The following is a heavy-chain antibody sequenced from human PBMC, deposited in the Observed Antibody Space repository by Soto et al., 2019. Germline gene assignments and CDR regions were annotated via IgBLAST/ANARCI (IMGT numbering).Heavy chain of an antibody. CDR1: GFSLSSSGVG. D-gene: IGHD2-21*01. J-gene: IGHJ4*02. V-gene: IGHV2-5*02. CDR3: ARLAVAGITYYFDS. CDR2: IYWDDDK. Sequence: QITLKESGPTLVKPTQTLTLTCTFSGFSLSSSGVGVGWIRQPPGKALEWLTFIYWDDDKRYSPSLKSRLTITKDTSKNQGVLTLTNMDPVDTATYYCARLAVAGITYYFDSWGQGTLLTVSS.